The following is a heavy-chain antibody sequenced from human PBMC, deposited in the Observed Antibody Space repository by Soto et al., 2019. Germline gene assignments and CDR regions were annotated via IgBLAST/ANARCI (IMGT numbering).Heavy chain of an antibody. CDR1: GGSISSGGYY. V-gene: IGHV4-31*03. D-gene: IGHD2-15*01. CDR2: IYYSGST. J-gene: IGHJ6*02. Sequence: SETLSLTCTVSGGSISSGGYYWSWIRQHPGKGLEWIGYIYYSGSTYYNPSLKSRVTISVDTSKSQFSLKLSSVTAADTAVYYCARERYCSGGSCYRSYYYYYGMDVWGQGTTVTVSS. CDR3: ARERYCSGGSCYRSYYYYYGMDV.